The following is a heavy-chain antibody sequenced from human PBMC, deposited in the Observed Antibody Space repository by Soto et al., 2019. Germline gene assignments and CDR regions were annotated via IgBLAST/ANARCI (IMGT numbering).Heavy chain of an antibody. Sequence: ASVKVSCKASGYTFTSYAMHWVRQAPGQRLEWMGWINAGNGNTKYSQKFQGRVTITRDTSASTAYMELSSLRSEDTAVYYCARDLITMVRGPYPYYYGMDVWGQGTTVPVSS. D-gene: IGHD3-10*01. J-gene: IGHJ6*02. CDR3: ARDLITMVRGPYPYYYGMDV. CDR2: INAGNGNT. CDR1: GYTFTSYA. V-gene: IGHV1-3*01.